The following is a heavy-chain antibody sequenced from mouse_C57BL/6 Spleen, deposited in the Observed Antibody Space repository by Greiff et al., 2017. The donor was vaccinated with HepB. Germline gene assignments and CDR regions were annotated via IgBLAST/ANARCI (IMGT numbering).Heavy chain of an antibody. V-gene: IGHV1-69*01. CDR2: IDPSDSYT. CDR1: GYTFTSYW. Sequence: QVQLQQSGAELVMPGASVKLSCKASGYTFTSYWMHWVKQRPGQGLEWIGEIDPSDSYTNYNQKFKGKSTLTVDKSSSTAYMQLSSLTSEDSAIYYCARWGGSSYEAMDYWGQGTSVTVSS. CDR3: ARWGGSSYEAMDY. D-gene: IGHD1-1*01. J-gene: IGHJ4*01.